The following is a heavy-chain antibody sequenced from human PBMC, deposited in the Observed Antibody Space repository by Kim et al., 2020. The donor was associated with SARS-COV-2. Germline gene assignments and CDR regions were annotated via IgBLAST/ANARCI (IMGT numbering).Heavy chain of an antibody. V-gene: IGHV3-7*03. D-gene: IGHD6-6*01. J-gene: IGHJ6*02. CDR2: IKQDGSEK. CDR3: ARDGLLVSFEYFYYYGMDV. CDR1: GFTFSSYW. Sequence: GGSLRLSCAASGFTFSSYWMSWVRQAPGKGLEWVANIKQDGSEKYYVDSVKGRFTISRDNAKNSLYLQMNSLRAEDTAVYYCARDGLLVSFEYFYYYGMDVWGQGTTVTVSS.